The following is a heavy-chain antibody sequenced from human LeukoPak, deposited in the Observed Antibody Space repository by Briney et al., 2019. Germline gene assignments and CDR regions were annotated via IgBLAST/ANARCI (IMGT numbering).Heavy chain of an antibody. V-gene: IGHV1-69*13. J-gene: IGHJ3*02. D-gene: IGHD3-16*01. CDR1: GGTFSSYT. CDR2: IIPVFGTV. Sequence: GASVKVSCKASGGTFSSYTINWVRQAPGQGLEWMGGIIPVFGTVNYVQKFQGRVTITADESTSTAYMELSSLRSEDTAVYYCASFNEGDAFDIWGQGTMVTVSS. CDR3: ASFNEGDAFDI.